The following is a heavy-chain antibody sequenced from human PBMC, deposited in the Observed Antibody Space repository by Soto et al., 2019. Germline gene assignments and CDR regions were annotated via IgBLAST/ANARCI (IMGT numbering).Heavy chain of an antibody. CDR2: INPNSGGT. D-gene: IGHD2-2*01. V-gene: IGHV1-2*04. J-gene: IGHJ5*02. CDR3: ARGPPPYCSSTSCYENWFDP. CDR1: GYTFTGYY. Sequence: ASVKVSCKASGYTFTGYYMHWVRQAPGQGLEWMGWINPNSGGTNYAQKFQGWVTMTRDTSISTAYMELSRLRSDDTAVYYCARGPPPYCSSTSCYENWFDPWGQGTLVTVSS.